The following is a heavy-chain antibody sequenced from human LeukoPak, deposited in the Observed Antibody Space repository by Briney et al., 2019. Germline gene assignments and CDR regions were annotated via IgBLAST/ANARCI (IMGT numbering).Heavy chain of an antibody. D-gene: IGHD5-12*01. CDR2: IIPIFGTA. CDR1: GGTFSSYA. Sequence: SVKVSCKASGGTFSSYAISWVRQAPGQGLEWMGGIIPIFGTANYAQKFQGRVTITADESTSTAYMELSSLRSEDTAVYYCARQEGYGYYFDYWGQGTLVTVSS. CDR3: ARQEGYGYYFDY. V-gene: IGHV1-69*01. J-gene: IGHJ4*02.